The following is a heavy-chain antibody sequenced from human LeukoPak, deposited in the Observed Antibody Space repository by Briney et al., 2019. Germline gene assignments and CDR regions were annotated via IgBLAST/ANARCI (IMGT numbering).Heavy chain of an antibody. CDR2: IYCSGST. Sequence: SETLSLTCTVSGGSISSSSYHWGWIRQPTGKGLEWIGSIYCSGSTYYNPSLKSRVTISVDTSKNQFSLKLSSVTAADSAVYYCARVGGEDYGDYYRFDYWGQGTLVTVSS. V-gene: IGHV4-39*07. CDR1: GGSISSSSYH. J-gene: IGHJ4*02. CDR3: ARVGGEDYGDYYRFDY. D-gene: IGHD4-17*01.